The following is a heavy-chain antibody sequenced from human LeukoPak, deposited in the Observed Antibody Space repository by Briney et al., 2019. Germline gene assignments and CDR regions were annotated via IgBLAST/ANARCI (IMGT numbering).Heavy chain of an antibody. D-gene: IGHD2-15*01. V-gene: IGHV3-23*01. Sequence: GGSLRLSCAASGFTFSSYAMSWVRQAPGKGLEWVSAISGSGGSTYYADSVKGRFTISRDNSKNTLYLHMDSLRPEDSAVYYCARGASGGCYDFWGQGALVTVSS. J-gene: IGHJ4*02. CDR2: ISGSGGST. CDR3: ARGASGGCYDF. CDR1: GFTFSSYA.